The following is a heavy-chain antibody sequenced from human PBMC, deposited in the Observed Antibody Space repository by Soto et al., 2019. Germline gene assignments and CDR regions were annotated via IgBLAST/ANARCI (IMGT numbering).Heavy chain of an antibody. J-gene: IGHJ3*02. CDR1: GYSFTSYW. Sequence: LKISCKFSGYSFTSYWIGWVRQMPGKGLEWMGIIYPGDSDTRYSPSFQGHVTISADKSFTTAYLQWSSLKASDTAMYYCAQSPRLTEAFDIWGQGTMVTVSS. CDR2: IYPGDSDT. CDR3: AQSPRLTEAFDI. V-gene: IGHV5-51*01.